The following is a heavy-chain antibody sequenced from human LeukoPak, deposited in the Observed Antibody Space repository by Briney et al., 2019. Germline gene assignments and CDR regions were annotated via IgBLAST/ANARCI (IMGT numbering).Heavy chain of an antibody. Sequence: PGGSLRLSCAASGITFSTSGMHWVRQAPGKGLEWLTFIQYDESTKYYADSVKGRFTISRDNSKNTLYLQMNRLRAEDTAVYFCAREGGTVVAGTLDYWGQGTPVTVSS. CDR2: IQYDESTK. CDR3: AREGGTVVAGTLDY. J-gene: IGHJ4*02. D-gene: IGHD6-19*01. V-gene: IGHV3-30*02. CDR1: GITFSTSG.